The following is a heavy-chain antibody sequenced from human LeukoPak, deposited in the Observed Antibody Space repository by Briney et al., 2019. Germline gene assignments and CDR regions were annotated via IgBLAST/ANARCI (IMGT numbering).Heavy chain of an antibody. CDR2: IYYSGST. D-gene: IGHD3-10*01. CDR1: GGSIRSYY. V-gene: IGHV4-59*04. CDR3: ASRSTYYYGSGSYFWSY. Sequence: PSETLSLTCTVSGGSIRSYYWSWIRQPPGKGLEWIAYIYYSGSTYYNPSLKSRVTISVDTSKNQFSLKLSSVTAADTAVYYCASRSTYYYGSGSYFWSYWGQGTLVTVSS. J-gene: IGHJ4*02.